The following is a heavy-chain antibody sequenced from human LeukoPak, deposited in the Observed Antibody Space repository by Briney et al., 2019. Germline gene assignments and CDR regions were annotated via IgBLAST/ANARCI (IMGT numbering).Heavy chain of an antibody. CDR1: GFSFRSYW. Sequence: GGSLRLSCAASGFSFRSYWMSWVRQAPGKGLEWVANIKQDGSEKYSVDSVKGRFTISRDNAKNSLDLQMNSLRAEDTAVYYCVRVIKGGSYFYFDYWGQGTLVTVSS. CDR3: VRVIKGGSYFYFDY. CDR2: IKQDGSEK. V-gene: IGHV3-7*01. J-gene: IGHJ4*02. D-gene: IGHD1-26*01.